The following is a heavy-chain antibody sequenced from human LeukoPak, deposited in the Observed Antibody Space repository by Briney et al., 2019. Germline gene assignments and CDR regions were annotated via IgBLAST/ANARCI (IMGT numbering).Heavy chain of an antibody. CDR2: IRSKANSYAT. Sequence: GGSLRLSCAASGFTFSGSAMHWVRQASGKGLEWVGRIRSKANSYATAYAASVKGRFTISRDDSKNTAYLQMNSLKTEDTAVYYCARDRGVFGEFLYYFDYWGQGTLVTVSS. J-gene: IGHJ4*02. D-gene: IGHD3-10*02. V-gene: IGHV3-73*01. CDR1: GFTFSGSA. CDR3: ARDRGVFGEFLYYFDY.